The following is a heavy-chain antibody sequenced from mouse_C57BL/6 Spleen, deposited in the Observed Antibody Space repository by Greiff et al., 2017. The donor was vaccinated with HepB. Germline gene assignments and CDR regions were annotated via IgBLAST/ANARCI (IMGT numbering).Heavy chain of an antibody. J-gene: IGHJ1*03. CDR3: ARSGYYGSSYDWYFDV. CDR2: INPSSGYT. D-gene: IGHD1-1*01. V-gene: IGHV1-4*01. CDR1: GYTFTSYT. Sequence: VQVVESGAELARPGASVKMSCKASGYTFTSYTMHWVKQRPGQGLEWIGYINPSSGYTKYNQKFKDKATLTADKSSSTAYMQLSSLTSEDSAVYYCARSGYYGSSYDWYFDVWGTGTTVTVSS.